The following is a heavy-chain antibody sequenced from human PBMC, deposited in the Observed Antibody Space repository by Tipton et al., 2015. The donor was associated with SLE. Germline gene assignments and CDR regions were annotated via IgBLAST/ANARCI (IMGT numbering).Heavy chain of an antibody. V-gene: IGHV4-34*01. CDR2: INHSGST. Sequence: GLVKPSETLSLTCAVYGGSFSGYYWSWIRQPPGKGLEWIGKINHSGSTNYNPSLKSRVTISVDTSKNQFSLKLSSVTAADTAVYYCARGNHLAAAVDYWGQGTLVTVSS. D-gene: IGHD6-13*01. CDR1: GGSFSGYY. CDR3: ARGNHLAAAVDY. J-gene: IGHJ4*02.